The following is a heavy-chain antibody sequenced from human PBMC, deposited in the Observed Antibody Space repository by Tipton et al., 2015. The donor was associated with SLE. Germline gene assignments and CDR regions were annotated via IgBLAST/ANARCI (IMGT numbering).Heavy chain of an antibody. CDR2: IYTNENT. D-gene: IGHD6-13*01. J-gene: IGHJ2*01. CDR1: GGSISSYY. Sequence: TLSLTCTVSGGSISSYYWSWIRQPAGGGLEWIGCIYTNENTNYNPSLKSRVTMSVDTSKNHFSLKLISVTAADTAVYYCAREGIAAESWFFDLWGRGTLVTVSS. CDR3: AREGIAAESWFFDL. V-gene: IGHV4-4*07.